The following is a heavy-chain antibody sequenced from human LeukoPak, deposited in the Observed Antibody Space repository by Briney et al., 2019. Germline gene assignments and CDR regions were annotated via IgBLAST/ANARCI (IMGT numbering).Heavy chain of an antibody. CDR3: ARGESPAARPGYFDY. V-gene: IGHV3-7*05. Sequence: PGGSLGLSCAASGFTFSSYWMSWVRQAPGKGLEWVANIKQDGSEKYYVDSVKGRFTISRDNAKNSLYLQMNSLRAEDTAVYYCARGESPAARPGYFDYWGQGTLVTVSS. J-gene: IGHJ4*02. D-gene: IGHD6-6*01. CDR1: GFTFSSYW. CDR2: IKQDGSEK.